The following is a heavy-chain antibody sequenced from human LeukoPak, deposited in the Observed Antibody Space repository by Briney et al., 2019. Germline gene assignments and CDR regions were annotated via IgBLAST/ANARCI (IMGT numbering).Heavy chain of an antibody. CDR2: IYHSGST. J-gene: IGHJ3*02. D-gene: IGHD3-3*01. CDR3: ARDLLEWPDAFDI. CDR1: GGSISSSNW. Sequence: PSGSLSLTCAVSGGSISSSNWWSWVRQPPGKGLEWIGEIYHSGSTNYNPSLKSRVTISVDKSKNQFSLKLSSVTAADTAVYYCARDLLEWPDAFDIWGQGTMVTVSS. V-gene: IGHV4-4*02.